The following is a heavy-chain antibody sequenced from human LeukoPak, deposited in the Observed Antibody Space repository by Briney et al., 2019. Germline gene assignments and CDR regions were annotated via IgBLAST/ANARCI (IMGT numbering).Heavy chain of an antibody. J-gene: IGHJ3*02. CDR1: GFTFSSYT. V-gene: IGHV3-21*04. D-gene: IGHD3-3*01. CDR2: ISSSSSYI. Sequence: GGSLRLSCAASGFTFSSYTMNWVRQAPGKGLEWVSSISSSSSYIYYADSVKGRFTISRDNAKNSLYLQMDSLRAEDTALYYCAKDTGRPTDAITMEDNAFDIWGQGTMVTVSS. CDR3: AKDTGRPTDAITMEDNAFDI.